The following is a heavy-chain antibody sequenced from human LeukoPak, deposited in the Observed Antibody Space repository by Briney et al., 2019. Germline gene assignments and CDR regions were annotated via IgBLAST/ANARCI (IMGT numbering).Heavy chain of an antibody. CDR2: IYYSGST. J-gene: IGHJ4*02. V-gene: IGHV4-59*01. D-gene: IGHD3-16*01. Sequence: PSETLSLTCTVSGGSISSNYWSWNRQPPGQGLEWSGYIYYSGSTNYNPSLKSRVTISVDTSKNQFSLKLSSVTAADTAVYYCAREGRGGFDYWGQGTLVTVSS. CDR1: GGSISSNY. CDR3: AREGRGGFDY.